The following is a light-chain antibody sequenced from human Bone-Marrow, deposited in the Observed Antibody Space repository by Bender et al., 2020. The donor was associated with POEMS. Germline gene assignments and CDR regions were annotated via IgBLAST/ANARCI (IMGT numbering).Light chain of an antibody. J-gene: IGLJ3*02. V-gene: IGLV2-14*03. CDR2: DVT. Sequence: QSALTQPASVSGSPGQSITISCTGTSSDVGAYNHVSWYQQHPGKAPKLIIYDVTYRASGVSNRFSGSKSGETASLTISGLQAEDEADYYCAAWEDSLNGWVFGGGTKLTVL. CDR1: SSDVGAYNH. CDR3: AAWEDSLNGWV.